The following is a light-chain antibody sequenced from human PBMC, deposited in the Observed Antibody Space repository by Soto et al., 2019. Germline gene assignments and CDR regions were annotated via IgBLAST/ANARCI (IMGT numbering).Light chain of an antibody. V-gene: IGKV3D-20*01. CDR1: QTVSSN. CDR2: DAS. Sequence: IVLTQYPATLSLCPGERATLSFRASQTVSSNLAWYQQKPGQAPRLLIYDASSRATGIPDRFSGSGSGTDFTLTISRLEPEDFAVYYCQQYGSSPRTFGQGIRWTS. CDR3: QQYGSSPRT. J-gene: IGKJ1*01.